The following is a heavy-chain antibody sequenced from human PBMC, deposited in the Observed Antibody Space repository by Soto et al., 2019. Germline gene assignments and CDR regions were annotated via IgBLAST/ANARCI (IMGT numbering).Heavy chain of an antibody. Sequence: EVQLVESGGGLVQPGESLRLSCAASGFTFSPFWMHWVRQAPGKGLEWVSHMNSDGSTTLYADSVKGRFTISRDNAKNTLYLQMNSLRAEDTAVYYCVRKRVNPDSFDIWGQGTVVTVAS. J-gene: IGHJ3*02. V-gene: IGHV3-74*01. CDR2: MNSDGSTT. CDR3: VRKRVNPDSFDI. D-gene: IGHD2-21*01. CDR1: GFTFSPFW.